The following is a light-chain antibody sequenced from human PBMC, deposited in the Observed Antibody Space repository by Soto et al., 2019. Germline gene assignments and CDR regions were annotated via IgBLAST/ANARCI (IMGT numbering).Light chain of an antibody. V-gene: IGLV2-8*01. CDR2: EVT. CDR3: SIYAGGDSVL. J-gene: IGLJ2*01. CDR1: SSDVGSYFY. Sequence: QSALTQPPSASGSAGQSVTISCTGTSSDVGSYFYVSWYQQHPGKAPKLIIYEVTKRPSGVPDRFSGSKSGNTASLTVSGLQVEDEADYYCSIYAGGDSVLFGGGTKLTVL.